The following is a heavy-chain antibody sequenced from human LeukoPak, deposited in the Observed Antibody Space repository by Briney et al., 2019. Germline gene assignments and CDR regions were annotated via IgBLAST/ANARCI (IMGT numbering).Heavy chain of an antibody. CDR1: GYTFTSYG. V-gene: IGHV1-18*01. J-gene: IGHJ3*02. Sequence: GASVKVSCKASGYTFTSYGISWVRQAPGQGLEWMGWISAYNGNTNYAQKLQGRVTMTTDTSTSTAYMELRSLRSDDTAVYYCARVPAYYDILTGYRSNAFDIWGQGTMVTVSS. D-gene: IGHD3-9*01. CDR3: ARVPAYYDILTGYRSNAFDI. CDR2: ISAYNGNT.